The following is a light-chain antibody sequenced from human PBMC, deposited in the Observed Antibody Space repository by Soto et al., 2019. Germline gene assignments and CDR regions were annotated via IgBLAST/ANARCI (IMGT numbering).Light chain of an antibody. CDR1: NIERKS. V-gene: IGLV3-21*02. CDR3: QVWDSSSDHWV. J-gene: IGLJ3*02. CDR2: DNT. Sequence: YELTQPPSLSVAPGQTARCICAGDNIERKSVHWYQQRPGQAPVLVVADNTDRPSGIPERFSGYNSGNRATLTIGGVEAVDEADYYCQVWDSSSDHWVFGGGTKVTVL.